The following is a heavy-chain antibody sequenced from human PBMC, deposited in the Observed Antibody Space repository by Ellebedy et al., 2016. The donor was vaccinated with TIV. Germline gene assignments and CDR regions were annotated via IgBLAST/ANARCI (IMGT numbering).Heavy chain of an antibody. CDR3: AHTSYYPHYSDN. V-gene: IGHV2-5*08. CDR1: GFSLSTSGMC. Sequence: SGPTLVKPTQTLTLTCTFSGFSLSTSGMCVSWIRQPPGKALEWLALIYWDNRKRYTPSLKSRLAISKDTSQSQVVLTMTKSDHVDTATYFCAHTSYYPHYSDNWGQGQLVIVSS. D-gene: IGHD1-26*01. CDR2: IYWDNRK. J-gene: IGHJ4*02.